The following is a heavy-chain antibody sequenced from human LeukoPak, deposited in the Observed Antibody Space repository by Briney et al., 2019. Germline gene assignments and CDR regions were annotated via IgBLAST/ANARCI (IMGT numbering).Heavy chain of an antibody. D-gene: IGHD1/OR15-1a*01. CDR3: AKGPLAVEHSTHRFDF. Sequence: GGSLRLSCVASGFTFSNYGMSWVRQAPGKGLEWLSGISGSGGDTYYADSVKGRFTVSRDNYKKTLYVQMNSLRAEDTAVYYCAKGPLAVEHSTHRFDFWGQGTLVTVSS. CDR2: ISGSGGDT. CDR1: GFTFSNYG. J-gene: IGHJ4*02. V-gene: IGHV3-23*01.